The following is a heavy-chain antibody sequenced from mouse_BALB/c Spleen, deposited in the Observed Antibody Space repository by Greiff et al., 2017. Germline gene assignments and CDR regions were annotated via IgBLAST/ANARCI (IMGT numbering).Heavy chain of an antibody. J-gene: IGHJ4*01. CDR1: GYAFCSYW. Sequence: QVQLQQSGAELVRPGSSVKISCKASGYAFCSYWMNWVKQRPGQGLEWIGQIYPGDGDTNYNGKFKGKATLTADKSSSTAYMQLSSLTSEDSAVYFCARGGNYRAMDYWGQGTSVTVSS. V-gene: IGHV1-80*01. CDR2: IYPGDGDT. CDR3: ARGGNYRAMDY. D-gene: IGHD2-1*01.